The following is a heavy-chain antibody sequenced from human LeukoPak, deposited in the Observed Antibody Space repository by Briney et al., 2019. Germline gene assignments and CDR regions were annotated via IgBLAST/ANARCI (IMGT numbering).Heavy chain of an antibody. V-gene: IGHV4-59*01. CDR3: ARDRAAFDI. CDR2: IYYSGST. Sequence: GSLRLSCAASGFTFSNAWMSWIRQPPGKGLEWIGYIYYSGSTNYNPSLKSRVTISVDTSKNQFSLKLSSVTAADTAVYYCARDRAAFDIWGQGTMVTVSS. CDR1: GFTFSNAW. J-gene: IGHJ3*02.